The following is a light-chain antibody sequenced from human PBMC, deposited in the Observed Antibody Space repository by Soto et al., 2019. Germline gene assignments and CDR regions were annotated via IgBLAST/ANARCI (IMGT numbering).Light chain of an antibody. CDR2: EDD. Sequence: QSALTQPASVSGSPGQSITISCTGTSSDDGSYNLVSWYQQYPGKAPKLVIYEDDERPSGVSNRFSGSKSGNTASLTISGLQAEDEADYYCYSYAGRSTSVFGGGTQLTVL. CDR3: YSYAGRSTSV. V-gene: IGLV2-23*01. J-gene: IGLJ2*01. CDR1: SSDDGSYNL.